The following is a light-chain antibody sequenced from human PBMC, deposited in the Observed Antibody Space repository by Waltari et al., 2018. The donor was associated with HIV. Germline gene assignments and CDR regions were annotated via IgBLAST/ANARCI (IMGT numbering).Light chain of an antibody. Sequence: QSVLTQPPSTSGTPGQSVTISCSGSSSNIEDNYVFWYQNLPGAAPKLLLFRNNQRPSDVPDRFSGSKSGTSASLAISGLQSEDEAEYFCAAWDDRLSSWVFGGGTRLTV. CDR3: AAWDDRLSSWV. V-gene: IGLV1-47*01. CDR2: RNN. J-gene: IGLJ3*02. CDR1: SSNIEDNY.